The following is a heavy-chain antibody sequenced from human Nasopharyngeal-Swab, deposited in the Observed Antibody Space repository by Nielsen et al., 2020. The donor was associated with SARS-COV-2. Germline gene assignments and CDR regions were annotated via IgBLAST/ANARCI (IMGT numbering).Heavy chain of an antibody. J-gene: IGHJ4*02. Sequence: SETLSLTCTVSGDSIRSSHSYRGWIRQPPGKGLEWIGSFYYGGGTYYNPSLKSRVTISVDTSKNQFSLKLSSVTAADTAVYYCASGGAPYYFDYWGQGTLVTVSS. CDR1: GDSIRSSHSY. V-gene: IGHV4-39*07. D-gene: IGHD3-16*01. CDR3: ASGGAPYYFDY. CDR2: FYYGGGT.